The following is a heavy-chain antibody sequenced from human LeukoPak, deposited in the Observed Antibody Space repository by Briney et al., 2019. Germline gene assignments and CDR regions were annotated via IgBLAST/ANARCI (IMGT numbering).Heavy chain of an antibody. V-gene: IGHV1-18*01. CDR3: ARQGYGGHSREAADY. CDR1: GYTFTSYG. D-gene: IGHD4-23*01. Sequence: ASVKVSCKSSGYTFTSYGISWVRQAPGQGLEWMGWISAYNGNTNYAQKLQGRVSMTTDTSTSTAYMKLRSLRSDDTAVYYCARQGYGGHSREAADYWGQGTLVTVSS. CDR2: ISAYNGNT. J-gene: IGHJ4*02.